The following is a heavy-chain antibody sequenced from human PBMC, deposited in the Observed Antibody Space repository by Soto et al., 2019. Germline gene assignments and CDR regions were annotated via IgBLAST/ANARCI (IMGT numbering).Heavy chain of an antibody. CDR3: ANGYGSGSSSFDY. V-gene: IGHV3-9*01. J-gene: IGHJ4*02. Sequence: EVQLVESGGGLVQPGRSLRLSCAASGFTFDDYAMHWVRQAPGKGLEWVSGISWNSGSIGYADSVKGRFTISRDNAKNSLYLQMNSLRAEDTALYYCANGYGSGSSSFDYWGQGTLVTVSS. CDR1: GFTFDDYA. CDR2: ISWNSGSI. D-gene: IGHD3-10*01.